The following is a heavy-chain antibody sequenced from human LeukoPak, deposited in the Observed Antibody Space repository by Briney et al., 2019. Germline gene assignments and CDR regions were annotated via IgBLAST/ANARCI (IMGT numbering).Heavy chain of an antibody. V-gene: IGHV3-20*04. Sequence: PGGSLRLSCAASGFTFDDYGMRWVRQAPGKGLEWVYGINWNGGSTCYADSVKGRFTISRDNAKNSLYLQMNSLRAEDTALYYCARREYYYDSSGRGSNDAFDIWGQGTMVTVSS. CDR2: INWNGGST. J-gene: IGHJ3*02. CDR1: GFTFDDYG. CDR3: ARREYYYDSSGRGSNDAFDI. D-gene: IGHD3-22*01.